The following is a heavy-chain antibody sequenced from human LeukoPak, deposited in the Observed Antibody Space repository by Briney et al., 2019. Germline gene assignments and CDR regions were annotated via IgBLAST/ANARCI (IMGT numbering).Heavy chain of an antibody. CDR1: GFTFSSYD. Sequence: GGSLRLSCAASGFTFSSYDMHWVRQATGKGLEWVSGIGTAGDIYYPGSVKGRFTISRDNAKNSLYLEMNSLRAEDTALYFCAREITYQHSSAYDYWGQGTRVTVSS. CDR2: IGTAGDI. CDR3: AREITYQHSSAYDY. V-gene: IGHV3-13*01. J-gene: IGHJ4*02. D-gene: IGHD3-22*01.